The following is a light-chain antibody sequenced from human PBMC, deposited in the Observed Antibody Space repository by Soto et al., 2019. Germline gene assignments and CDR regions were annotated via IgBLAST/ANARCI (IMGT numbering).Light chain of an antibody. CDR1: TSNIGNNY. V-gene: IGLV1-51*01. CDR3: STWDSSLSVGV. Sequence: QSVLTLPPSVSAAPGQKVTISCSGSTSNIGNNYVSWYQHLPGTAPKLLIYDNDKRPSGIPDRFSGSKSGASATLDITGLQTGDEADFYCSTWDSSLSVGVFGTGTKLTVL. CDR2: DND. J-gene: IGLJ1*01.